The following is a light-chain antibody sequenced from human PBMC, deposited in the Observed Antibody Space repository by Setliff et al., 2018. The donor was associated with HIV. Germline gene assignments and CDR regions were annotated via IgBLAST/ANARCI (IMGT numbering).Light chain of an antibody. Sequence: QSVLTQPASVSGSPGQSITISCTGTSSDVGGYIYVSWYQQHPGKAPKLMIYDASKRPSGVSNRFSGSKSGNTASLTISGLRAEDEADYYCSSYTSSSTGPYVFGTGTKVTV. CDR1: SSDVGGYIY. V-gene: IGLV2-14*01. CDR2: DAS. J-gene: IGLJ1*01. CDR3: SSYTSSSTGPYV.